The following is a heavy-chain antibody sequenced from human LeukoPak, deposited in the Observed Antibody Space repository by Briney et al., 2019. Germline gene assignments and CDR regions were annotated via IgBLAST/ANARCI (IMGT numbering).Heavy chain of an antibody. J-gene: IGHJ4*02. CDR3: ARGHLHGSYDILTGYHHAYDY. V-gene: IGHV6-1*01. Sequence: PWQVLCLTFDISGNSVSRNSAAWNWIMQSPSRRLQWLGRTYYKCKWYHDYAVSVKSRITITPDTPKNQFSLQLNSVTPEDTAVYYCARGHLHGSYDILTGYHHAYDYWGQGTLVTVSS. CDR2: TYYKCKWYH. D-gene: IGHD3-9*01. CDR1: GNSVSRNSAA.